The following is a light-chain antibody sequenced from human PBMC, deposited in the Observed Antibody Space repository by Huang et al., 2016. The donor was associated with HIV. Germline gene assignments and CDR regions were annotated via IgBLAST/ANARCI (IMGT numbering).Light chain of an antibody. J-gene: IGKJ1*01. CDR2: SAA. CDR3: QQYYSTLWT. CDR1: QGISNS. Sequence: DIQMTQSPPSLSASVGDRVIITCRASQGISNSLAWYQQKPGKAPKLLFYSAARLESGVPSRFSGIGSGTDYTLAISSLQPEDFATYYCQQYYSTLWTFGQGTKVEIK. V-gene: IGKV1-NL1*01.